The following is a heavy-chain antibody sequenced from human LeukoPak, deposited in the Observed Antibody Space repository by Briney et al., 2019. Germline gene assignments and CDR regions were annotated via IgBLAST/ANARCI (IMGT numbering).Heavy chain of an antibody. CDR3: ARHYFDY. CDR1: GFTFSDYW. CDR2: IKHDGSER. J-gene: IGHJ4*02. V-gene: IGHV3-7*01. Sequence: GGSLRLSCAASGFTFSDYWMSWVRQAPGKGLEWAANIKHDGSERYYVDSVKGRFTISRDNAKNSLSLQMNSLRAEDTAVYYCARHYFDYWGQGTLVTVSS.